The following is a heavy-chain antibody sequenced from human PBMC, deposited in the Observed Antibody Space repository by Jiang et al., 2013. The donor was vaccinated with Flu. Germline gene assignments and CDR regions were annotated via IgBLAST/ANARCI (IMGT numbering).Heavy chain of an antibody. CDR3: AREGAVAGRIQPKYYYYGMDV. CDR2: IIPILGIA. D-gene: IGHD6-19*01. V-gene: IGHV1-69*04. Sequence: SGAEVKKPGSSVKASCKASGGTFSSYAISWVRQAPGQGLEWMGRIIPILGIANYAQKFQGRVTITADKSTSTAYMELSSLRSEDTAVYYCAREGAVAGRIQPKYYYYGMDVWGQ. J-gene: IGHJ6*02. CDR1: GGTFSSYA.